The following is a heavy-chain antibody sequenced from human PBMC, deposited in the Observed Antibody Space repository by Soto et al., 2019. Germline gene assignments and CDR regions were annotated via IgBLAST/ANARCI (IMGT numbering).Heavy chain of an antibody. D-gene: IGHD2-2*01. J-gene: IGHJ4*02. V-gene: IGHV1-58*01. Sequence: ASVKVSCKASGFTFTSSAVQWVRQALGQRLEWIGWIVVGSGNTNYAQKFQERVTITRDMSTSTAYMELSSLRSEDTAVYYCAADLVPAAAMPIDYWGQGTLVTVSS. CDR1: GFTFTSSA. CDR2: IVVGSGNT. CDR3: AADLVPAAAMPIDY.